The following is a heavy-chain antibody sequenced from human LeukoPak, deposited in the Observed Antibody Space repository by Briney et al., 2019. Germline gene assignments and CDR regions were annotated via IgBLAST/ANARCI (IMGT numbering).Heavy chain of an antibody. CDR3: ARDIGQLVPYYFDY. V-gene: IGHV3-21*01. D-gene: IGHD6-13*01. CDR2: ISSSSSYI. CDR1: GFTFSSYS. Sequence: KTGGSRRLSCAASGFTFSSYSMNWVRQAPGKGLEWVSSISSSSSYIYYADSVKGRFTISRDNAKNSLYLQMNSLRAEDTAVYYCARDIGQLVPYYFDYWGQGTLVTVSS. J-gene: IGHJ4*02.